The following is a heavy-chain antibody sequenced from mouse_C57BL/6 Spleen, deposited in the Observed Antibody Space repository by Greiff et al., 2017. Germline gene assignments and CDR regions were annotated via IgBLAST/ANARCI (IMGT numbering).Heavy chain of an antibody. J-gene: IGHJ4*01. V-gene: IGHV5-17*01. CDR3: ASGDYYGNNYAMDY. Sequence: EVQLVESGGGLVKPGGSLKLSCAASGFTFSDYGMHWVRQAPEKGLEWVAYISSGSSTIYYADTVKGRFTITRDNAKNTLFLQMTSLRSEDTAMYYCASGDYYGNNYAMDYWGQGTPVTVSS. CDR2: ISSGSSTI. D-gene: IGHD2-1*01. CDR1: GFTFSDYG.